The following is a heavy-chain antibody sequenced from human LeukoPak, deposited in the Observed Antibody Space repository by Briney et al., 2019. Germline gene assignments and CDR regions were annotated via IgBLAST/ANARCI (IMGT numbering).Heavy chain of an antibody. CDR3: ATTRLGELSDNRYFDF. CDR2: ISSNSSYI. Sequence: SGGSLRLSCAASGFTFSIYSMNWVRQAPGKGLEWVSSISSNSSYIYYADSVKGRFTISRDNAKNSLYLQMNSLGAEQTAVYYCATTRLGELSDNRYFDFWGQGTLVTVSS. J-gene: IGHJ4*02. D-gene: IGHD3-16*02. V-gene: IGHV3-21*01. CDR1: GFTFSIYS.